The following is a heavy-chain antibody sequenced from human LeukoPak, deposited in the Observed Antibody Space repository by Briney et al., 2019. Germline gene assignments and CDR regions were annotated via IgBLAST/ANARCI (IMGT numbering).Heavy chain of an antibody. CDR1: GFPFSTYW. CDR3: VRDYPVVNPY. V-gene: IGHV3-7*01. D-gene: IGHD3-22*01. CDR2: IKEDGSQT. J-gene: IGHJ4*02. Sequence: GGSLRLSCAASGFPFSTYWMTWVRQAPGKGLEWVANIKEDGSQTKYADSFLGRFTVSRDNSKNSLFLQMNSLRVEDTAVYYCVRDYPVVNPYWGQGTRVTVSS.